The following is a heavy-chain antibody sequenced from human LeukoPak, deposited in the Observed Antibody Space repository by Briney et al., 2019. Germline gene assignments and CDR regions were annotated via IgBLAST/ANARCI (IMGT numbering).Heavy chain of an antibody. J-gene: IGHJ1*01. CDR2: IGGSGGGT. CDR1: GFSFNSYA. D-gene: IGHD3-10*01. V-gene: IGHV3-23*01. CDR3: AKGAWLDY. Sequence: GGSLRLSCAASGFSFNSYAMTWGRQAPGKGLEWVSAIGGSGGGTDYADSVKGRFTISRDNSKNTLYLQMNSLRAEDTAVYYCAKGAWLDYWGQGTLVTVSS.